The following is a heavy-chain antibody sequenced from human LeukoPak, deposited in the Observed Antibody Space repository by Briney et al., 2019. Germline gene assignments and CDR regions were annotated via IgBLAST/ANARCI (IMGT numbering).Heavy chain of an antibody. CDR3: ASGYCTNGVCYILDY. D-gene: IGHD2-8*01. CDR2: IIPIFGTA. J-gene: IGHJ4*02. Sequence: SVKVSCRASGGTFSSYAISWVRQAPGQGLEWMGGIIPIFGTANYAQKFQGRVTITADESTSTAYMELSSLRSEDTAVYYCASGYCTNGVCYILDYWGQGTLVTVSS. V-gene: IGHV1-69*01. CDR1: GGTFSSYA.